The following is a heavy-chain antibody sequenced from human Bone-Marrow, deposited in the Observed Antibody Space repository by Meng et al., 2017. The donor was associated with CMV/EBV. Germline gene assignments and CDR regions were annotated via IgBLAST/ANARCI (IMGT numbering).Heavy chain of an antibody. CDR1: GGSFSGYY. CDR3: ARDMDWEGSSSGRYFDY. V-gene: IGHV4-34*01. CDR2: INHSGST. J-gene: IGHJ4*02. D-gene: IGHD6-6*01. Sequence: SETLSLTCAVYGGSFSGYYWSWIRQPPGKGLEWIGEINHSGSTNYNPSLKSRVTISVDTSKNQFSLKLSSVTAADTAVYYCARDMDWEGSSSGRYFDYWGQGTLVTVSS.